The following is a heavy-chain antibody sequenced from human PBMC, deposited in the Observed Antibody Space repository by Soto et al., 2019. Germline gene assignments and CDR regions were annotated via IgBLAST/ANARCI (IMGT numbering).Heavy chain of an antibody. D-gene: IGHD6-6*01. CDR2: IHYEGST. Sequence: PSETLSLTCSVSGGSITTYYWSWLRQPPGKGLEWIGYIHYEGSTNYNPSLKSRVTILVDTSQNQFSLKLTSVTAADTAVYFCATRGPYSSSFPNYFDYWGQGTLVTVSS. CDR1: GGSITTYY. CDR3: ATRGPYSSSFPNYFDY. J-gene: IGHJ4*02. V-gene: IGHV4-59*01.